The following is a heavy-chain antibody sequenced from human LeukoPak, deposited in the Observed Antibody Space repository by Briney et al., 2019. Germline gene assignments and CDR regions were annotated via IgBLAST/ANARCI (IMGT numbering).Heavy chain of an antibody. V-gene: IGHV3-21*01. J-gene: IGHJ4*02. CDR3: VRWLDGYTPLDY. CDR1: GFTFDGYS. D-gene: IGHD5-24*01. CDR2: ISMSGRYI. Sequence: PGGSLRLSCAASGFTFDGYSMNWVRQAPGKGLEWVASISMSGRYIHYAGSVRGRFTISRDNGRNSVYLQMTGLRIEDTATYFCVRWLDGYTPLDYWGQGVLVTV.